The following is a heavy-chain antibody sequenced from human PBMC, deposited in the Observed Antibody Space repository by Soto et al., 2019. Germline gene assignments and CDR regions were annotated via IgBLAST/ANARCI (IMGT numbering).Heavy chain of an antibody. CDR2: IYSSGSA. CDR3: ATIVGANDY. D-gene: IGHD1-26*01. J-gene: IGHJ4*02. Sequence: QVHLQESGPTLLKPSETLSLTCTVSGGSMYTYSWTWIRQPAGKGLEWVGHIYSSGSANYNPSLKRRVSMSVDSSKNQFSLKLNSVTAADTAVYYCATIVGANDYWGRGTLVTVSS. V-gene: IGHV4-4*07. CDR1: GGSMYTYS.